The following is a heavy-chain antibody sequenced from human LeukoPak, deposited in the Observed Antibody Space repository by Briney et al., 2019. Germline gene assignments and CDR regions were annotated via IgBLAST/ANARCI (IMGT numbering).Heavy chain of an antibody. CDR3: ARQLGYCSSTSCYADKVDC. V-gene: IGHV4-39*01. Sequence: EASETLSLTCTVSGGSISISSYYWGWIRQPPGKGLEWIGSIYYSWSTYYNPSLKSRVTISVDTSKNQFSLKLSSVTAADTAVYYCARQLGYCSSTSCYADKVDCWGQGTLVTVSS. CDR2: IYYSWST. D-gene: IGHD2-2*01. J-gene: IGHJ4*02. CDR1: GGSISISSYY.